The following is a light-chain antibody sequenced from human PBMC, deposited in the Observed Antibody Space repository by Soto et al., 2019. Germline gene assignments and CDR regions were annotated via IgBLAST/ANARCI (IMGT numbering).Light chain of an antibody. J-gene: IGKJ4*01. CDR1: QSVSDNY. CDR3: QQYGSSPRVT. V-gene: IGKV3-20*01. Sequence: EIVLTQSPGTLSLSPGERATLSCRASQSVSDNYLGWYQQKPGQAPRLLIYGASSRATGIPDRFSGSESGTDFTLTISRQEPDDSALYHCQQYGSSPRVTFGGGTKVEIK. CDR2: GAS.